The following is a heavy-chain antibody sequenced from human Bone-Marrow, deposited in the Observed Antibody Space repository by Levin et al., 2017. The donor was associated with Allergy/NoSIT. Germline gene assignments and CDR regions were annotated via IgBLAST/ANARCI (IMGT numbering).Heavy chain of an antibody. Sequence: LSLTCAASGFTFSSYTMNWVRQAPGKGLEWVSSISSSSTYIYYADSVKGRFTISRDNARNSLYLQMNSLRAEDTALYYCARVIPVALFYFDYWGQGTLVTVSS. V-gene: IGHV3-21*06. CDR2: ISSSSTYI. CDR1: GFTFSSYT. CDR3: ARVIPVALFYFDY. J-gene: IGHJ4*02. D-gene: IGHD2-21*01.